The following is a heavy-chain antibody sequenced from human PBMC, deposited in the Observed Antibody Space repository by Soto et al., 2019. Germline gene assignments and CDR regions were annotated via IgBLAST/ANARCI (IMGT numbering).Heavy chain of an antibody. CDR1: GFTFSSYW. Sequence: GGSVRLSCAASGFTFSSYWMHWVRQAPGKGLVWVSRINSDGSSTSYADSVKGRFTISRDNAKNTLYLQMNSLRAEDTAVYYCARDRGIAAAGFASYYYYGMDVWGQGTTVTVSS. CDR3: ARDRGIAAAGFASYYYYGMDV. CDR2: INSDGSST. J-gene: IGHJ6*02. V-gene: IGHV3-74*01. D-gene: IGHD6-13*01.